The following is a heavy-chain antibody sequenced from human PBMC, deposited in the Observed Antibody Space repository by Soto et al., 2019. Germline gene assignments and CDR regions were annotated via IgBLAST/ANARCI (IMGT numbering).Heavy chain of an antibody. D-gene: IGHD2-2*01. Sequence: GGSLRLSCAASGFTFSSYAMSWVRQAPGKGLEWVSAISGSGGSTYYADSVKGRFTISRDNSKNTLYLQMNSLRAEDTAVYYCAKDPAYCSSTSCQYNWFDPWGQGTLVTVSS. J-gene: IGHJ5*02. CDR3: AKDPAYCSSTSCQYNWFDP. CDR2: ISGSGGST. CDR1: GFTFSSYA. V-gene: IGHV3-23*01.